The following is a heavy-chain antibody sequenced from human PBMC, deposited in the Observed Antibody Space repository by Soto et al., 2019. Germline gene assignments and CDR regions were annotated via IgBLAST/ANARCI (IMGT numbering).Heavy chain of an antibody. V-gene: IGHV1-2*04. J-gene: IGHJ4*02. D-gene: IGHD1-1*01. CDR2: INPNSGGT. CDR1: GYTFTGYY. CDR3: ARSELEPNTLDY. Sequence: ASVKVSCKASGYTFTGYYMHWVRQAPGQGLEWMGWINPNSGGTNYAQKFQGWVTMTRDTSISTAYMELSRLRSDDTAVYYCARSELEPNTLDYWGQGTLVTVSS.